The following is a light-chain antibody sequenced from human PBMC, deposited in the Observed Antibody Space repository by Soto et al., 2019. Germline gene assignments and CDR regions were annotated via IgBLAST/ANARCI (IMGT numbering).Light chain of an antibody. CDR2: AAS. V-gene: IGKV1-39*01. CDR1: QSITNS. J-gene: IGKJ4*01. CDR3: QQSYSIPVT. Sequence: DIQMTQSPSSLSASVGDRVTITCRASQSITNSLNWFQQKPGTAPKLLISAASSLQSGVPSRFSGSGSGTDFTLTISSLQPEDSATYYCQQSYSIPVTFGGGTKVEIK.